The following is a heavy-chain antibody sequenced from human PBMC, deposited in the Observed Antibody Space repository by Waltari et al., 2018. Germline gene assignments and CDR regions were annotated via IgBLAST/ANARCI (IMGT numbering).Heavy chain of an antibody. CDR2: INHSGST. Sequence: QVQLQQWGAGLLKPSETLSLTCAGYGGSFSGYYWSWIRQPPGKGLEWIGEINHSGSTNYNPSLKSRVTIAVDTSKNQFSLKLSSVTAADTAVYYCARGGTYYYGSGSFFDYWGQGTLVTVSS. CDR3: ARGGTYYYGSGSFFDY. V-gene: IGHV4-34*01. D-gene: IGHD3-10*01. J-gene: IGHJ4*02. CDR1: GGSFSGYY.